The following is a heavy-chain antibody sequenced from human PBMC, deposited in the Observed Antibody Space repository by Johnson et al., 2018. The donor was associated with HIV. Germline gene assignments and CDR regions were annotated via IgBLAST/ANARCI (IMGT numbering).Heavy chain of an antibody. CDR1: GFTFDDYA. CDR2: ISWNRGSI. CDR3: ARDPMVRGAGGFDI. V-gene: IGHV3-9*01. J-gene: IGHJ3*02. Sequence: VQLVESGGGLVQPGRSLRLSCAASGFTFDDYAMHWVRQAPGKGLAWVSGISWNRGSIGYADSVKGRFTISRDNAQHSLYLQMNSLRAEDTAVDYCARDPMVRGAGGFDIWGQGTMVTVSS. D-gene: IGHD3-10*01.